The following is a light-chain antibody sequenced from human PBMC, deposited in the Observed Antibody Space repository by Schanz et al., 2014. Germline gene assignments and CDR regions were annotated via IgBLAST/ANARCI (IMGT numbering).Light chain of an antibody. Sequence: EMVMTQSPATLSVSPGERATLSCRASQSVSSNLAWYQQKPGQAPRLLIYDASNRATGIPARFSGSGSGTDFTLTISSLEPEDFAVYYCQQRVHWPPLTFGGGTKVEIK. J-gene: IGKJ4*01. CDR3: QQRVHWPPLT. CDR2: DAS. CDR1: QSVSSN. V-gene: IGKV3-11*01.